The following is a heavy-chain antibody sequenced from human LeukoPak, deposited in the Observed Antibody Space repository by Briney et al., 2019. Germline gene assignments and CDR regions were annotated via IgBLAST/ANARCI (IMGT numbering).Heavy chain of an antibody. CDR1: GFTFSSYA. V-gene: IGHV3-23*01. CDR2: ISGSGGST. CDR3: AKHTIFGVVTYYYYMDV. Sequence: GGSLRLSCAASGFTFSSYAMSWVRQAPGKGLEWVSAISGSGGSTYYADSVKGRFTISRDNSKNTLYLQMNSLRAEDTAVYYCAKHTIFGVVTYYYYMDVWGKGTTVTVSS. D-gene: IGHD3-3*01. J-gene: IGHJ6*03.